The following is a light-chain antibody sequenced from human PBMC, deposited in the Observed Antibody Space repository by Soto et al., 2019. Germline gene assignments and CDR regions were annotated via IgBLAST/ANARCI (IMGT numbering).Light chain of an antibody. Sequence: EIEMTHSPASLSASPWEIATLSCRASQSISNNLTWYQQKPGQAPKLLIYGASTRATGVPARFSGSGSGTDFTLTISSLQSEDFAPYYCQQYYSTSWTFGQGTKVDIK. CDR2: GAS. J-gene: IGKJ1*01. V-gene: IGKV3-15*01. CDR1: QSISNN. CDR3: QQYYSTSWT.